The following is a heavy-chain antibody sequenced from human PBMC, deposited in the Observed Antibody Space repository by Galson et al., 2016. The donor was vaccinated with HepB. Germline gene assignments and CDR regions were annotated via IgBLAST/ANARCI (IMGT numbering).Heavy chain of an antibody. CDR2: IRSKAHTYAT. V-gene: IGHV3-73*01. Sequence: SLRLSCAASGFTFSDSAMHWVRQASGKGLEWVGRIRSKAHTYATAYAASVKGRFTISRDNSKNTMYLQMNSLKAEDTAMYFCAKDRYWNRDFGNWGPGTLVTVSS. CDR1: GFTFSDSA. J-gene: IGHJ4*01. D-gene: IGHD1-1*01. CDR3: AKDRYWNRDFGN.